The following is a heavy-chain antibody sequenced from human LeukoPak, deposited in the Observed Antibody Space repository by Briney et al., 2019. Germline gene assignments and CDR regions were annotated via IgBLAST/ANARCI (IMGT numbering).Heavy chain of an antibody. CDR2: ISSSSNVI. D-gene: IGHD3-3*01. V-gene: IGHV3-48*01. CDR3: ARGDPIYDFWSGGDY. J-gene: IGHJ4*02. CDR1: GFTFNSCA. Sequence: GGSLRLSCAASGFTFNSCAFNWVRQAPGKGLEWVSYISSSSNVIYYTDSVKGRFTISRDNARNLLSLQMNSLRAEDTAVYYCARGDPIYDFWSGGDYWGQGSLATVSS.